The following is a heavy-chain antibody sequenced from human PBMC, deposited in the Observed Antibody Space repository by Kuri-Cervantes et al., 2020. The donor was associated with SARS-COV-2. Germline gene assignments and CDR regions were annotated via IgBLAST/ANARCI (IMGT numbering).Heavy chain of an antibody. CDR2: IYYSGST. J-gene: IGHJ4*02. CDR3: ARWKDYYDSSGHSSDLDY. V-gene: IGHV4-39*07. Sequence: SETLSLTCTVSGGSISSSSYYWGWIRQPPGKGLEWIGSIYYSGSTYYNPSLKSRVTISVDTSKNQFSLKLSSVTAADTAVYYCARWKDYYDSSGHSSDLDYWGQGTLVTVSS. D-gene: IGHD3-22*01. CDR1: GGSISSSSYY.